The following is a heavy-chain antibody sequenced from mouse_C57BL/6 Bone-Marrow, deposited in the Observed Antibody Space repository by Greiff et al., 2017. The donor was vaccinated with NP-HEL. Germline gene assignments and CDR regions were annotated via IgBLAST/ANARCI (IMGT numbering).Heavy chain of an antibody. J-gene: IGHJ4*01. V-gene: IGHV5-4*01. Sequence: EVHLVESGGGLVKPGGSLKLSCAASGFTFSSYAMSWVRQTPEKRLEWVATISDGGSYTYYPDNVKGRFTISRDNAKNNLYLQMSHLKSEDTAMYYCARGMIHYYAMDYWGQGTSVTVSS. CDR1: GFTFSSYA. D-gene: IGHD2-4*01. CDR3: ARGMIHYYAMDY. CDR2: ISDGGSYT.